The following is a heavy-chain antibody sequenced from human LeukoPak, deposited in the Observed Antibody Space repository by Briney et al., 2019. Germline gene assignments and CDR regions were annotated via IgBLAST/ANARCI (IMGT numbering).Heavy chain of an antibody. CDR1: GFTFDDYA. D-gene: IGHD6-13*01. CDR2: ISWNSGSI. J-gene: IGHJ6*02. V-gene: IGHV3-9*01. CDR3: AKDMSAGAAGIYYYYYGMDV. Sequence: SLRLSCAASGFTFDDYAMHWVRQAPGKGLEWVSGISWNSGSIGYADSVKGRFTISRDNAKNSLYLQMNSLRAEDTALYYCAKDMSAGAAGIYYYYYGMDVWGQGTTVTVSS.